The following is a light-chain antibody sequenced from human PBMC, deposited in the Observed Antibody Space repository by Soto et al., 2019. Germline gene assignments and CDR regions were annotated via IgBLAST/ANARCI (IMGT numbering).Light chain of an antibody. J-gene: IGLJ1*01. CDR3: CSYAGSSTSLYV. CDR2: EVT. CDR1: SSDVGTYDY. V-gene: IGLV2-8*01. Sequence: QSALTQPPSASGSPGQSVTISCTGTSSDVGTYDYVSWYQQHPGKAPKLMIYEVTKRPSGVPDRFSGSKSGNTASLTVSGLQSEDEADYYCCSYAGSSTSLYVFGTGTKLTVL.